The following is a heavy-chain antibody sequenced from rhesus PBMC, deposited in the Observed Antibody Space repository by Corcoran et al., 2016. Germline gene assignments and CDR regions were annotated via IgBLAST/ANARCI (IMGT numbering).Heavy chain of an antibody. CDR2: IYGSGGST. CDR3: ARVRGAQPDV. V-gene: IGHV4-160*01. D-gene: IGHD1-44*01. J-gene: IGHJ5-1*01. CDR1: GASISDSYS. Sequence: QVQLQESGPGLVKPSETLSLTCTVSGASISDSYSWRWITPPPGKGREWMGRIYGSGGSTTYNPSLKMRVTISRDTSKNQFSLKLSSVTAADTAVYYCARVRGAQPDVWGPGVLVTVSS.